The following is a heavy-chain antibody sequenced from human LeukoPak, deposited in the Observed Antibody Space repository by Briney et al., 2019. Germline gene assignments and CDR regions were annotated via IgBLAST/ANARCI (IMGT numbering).Heavy chain of an antibody. J-gene: IGHJ4*02. CDR3: ARIGTIFGVVRYYFDY. CDR2: INPNSGGT. Sequence: GASVKVSCKASGYTFTGYYMHWVRQAPGQGLEWMGWINPNSGGTNYAQKLQGRVTMTTDTSTSTAYMELRSLRSDDTAVYYCARIGTIFGVVRYYFDYWGQGTLVTVSS. D-gene: IGHD3-3*01. V-gene: IGHV1-2*02. CDR1: GYTFTGYY.